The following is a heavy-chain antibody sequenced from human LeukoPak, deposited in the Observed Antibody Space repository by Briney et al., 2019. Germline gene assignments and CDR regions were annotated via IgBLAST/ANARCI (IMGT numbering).Heavy chain of an antibody. J-gene: IGHJ4*02. CDR2: IRSKAYGGTT. Sequence: GGSLRLSCTASGFTFGDYAMSWVRQAPGKGLEWVVFIRSKAYGGTTEYAASVKGRFTISRDDSKSIAYLQMNSLKTEDTAVYYCTREPYYDFWSGPDYWGQGTLVTVSS. V-gene: IGHV3-49*04. CDR3: TREPYYDFWSGPDY. D-gene: IGHD3-3*01. CDR1: GFTFGDYA.